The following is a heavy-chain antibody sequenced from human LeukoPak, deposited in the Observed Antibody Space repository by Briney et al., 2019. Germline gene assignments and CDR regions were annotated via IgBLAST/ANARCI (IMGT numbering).Heavy chain of an antibody. CDR1: GYTLKEFS. Sequence: ASVKVSCKVSGYTLKEFSIHWVRQAPGKGLEWMGGFDPEDGETIYAQRFQGRVTMTEDTSTDTAHIELSSLRSDDTAVYYCATVEREYFDTSGYFDYWGQGTLVTVSS. J-gene: IGHJ4*02. CDR3: ATVEREYFDTSGYFDY. D-gene: IGHD3-22*01. V-gene: IGHV1-24*01. CDR2: FDPEDGET.